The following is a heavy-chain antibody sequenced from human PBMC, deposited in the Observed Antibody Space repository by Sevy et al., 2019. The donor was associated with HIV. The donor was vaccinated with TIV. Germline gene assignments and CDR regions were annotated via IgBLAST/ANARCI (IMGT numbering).Heavy chain of an antibody. D-gene: IGHD3-10*01. J-gene: IGHJ6*03. V-gene: IGHV3-23*01. CDR1: GFAFSNFA. CDR2: ISGSSAYT. CDR3: ARGINFYGSGREGHFYMDV. Sequence: GGSLRLSCAASGFAFSNFAISWVRQAPGKGLEWVSLISGSSAYTYYADSVKGRFTISRDNSKNTLYLQMNSLRVEDTALYYCARGINFYGSGREGHFYMDVWGKGTTVTVSS.